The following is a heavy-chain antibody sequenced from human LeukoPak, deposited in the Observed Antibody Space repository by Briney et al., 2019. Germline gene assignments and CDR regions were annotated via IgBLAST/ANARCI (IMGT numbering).Heavy chain of an antibody. CDR3: ARGRAIDI. CDR1: GFTFTNSW. V-gene: IGHV3-7*04. Sequence: GGSLRLSCVASGFTFTNSWMTWVRQVPGKGLEWVANIKPDDSEIYYVASVKGRFTISRDNAKNSVFLQMNSLRVEDTGIYYCARGRAIDIWGRGTMVTVSS. J-gene: IGHJ3*02. CDR2: IKPDDSEI.